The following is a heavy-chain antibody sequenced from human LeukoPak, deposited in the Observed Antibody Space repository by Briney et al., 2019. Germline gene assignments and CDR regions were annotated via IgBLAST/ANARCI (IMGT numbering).Heavy chain of an antibody. D-gene: IGHD3-22*01. CDR1: GFTFSSYA. CDR3: AKDRFSMIVVVDYDY. CDR2: ISGSGGNT. J-gene: IGHJ4*02. V-gene: IGHV3-23*01. Sequence: GGSLRLSCAASGFTFSSYAMSWVRQAPGKGLEWVSAISGSGGNTYYADSVKGRFTISRDNSKNTLYLQMNSLRAEDTAVYYCAKDRFSMIVVVDYDYWGQGTLVTVSS.